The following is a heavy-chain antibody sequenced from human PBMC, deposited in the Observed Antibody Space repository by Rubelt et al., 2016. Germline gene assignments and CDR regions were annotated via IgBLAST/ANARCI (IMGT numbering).Heavy chain of an antibody. V-gene: IGHV1-2*04. J-gene: IGHJ3*02. CDR3: ARGSPSSGYYGAFDI. Sequence: TFTGYYMHWVRQAPGQGLEWMGWINPNSGGTNYAQKFQGWVTMTRDTSISTAYMELSRLRSDDTAVYYCARGSPSSGYYGAFDIWGQGTMVTVSS. CDR1: TFTGYY. D-gene: IGHD3-22*01. CDR2: INPNSGGT.